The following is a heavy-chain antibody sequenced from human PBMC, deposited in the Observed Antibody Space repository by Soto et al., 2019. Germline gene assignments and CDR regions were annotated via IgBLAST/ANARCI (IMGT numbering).Heavy chain of an antibody. V-gene: IGHV2-5*02. CDR2: IYWDDDK. J-gene: IGHJ5*02. D-gene: IGHD3-10*01. CDR1: GFSLSTSGVG. CDR3: AHSNGWFGELLLLPDYGLTNNWFDP. Sequence: GSGPTLVNPTQTLTLTCTFSGFSLSTSGVGVGWIRQPPGKALEWLALIYWDDDKRYSPSLKSRLTITKDTSKNQVVLTMTNMDPVDTATYYCAHSNGWFGELLLLPDYGLTNNWFDPWGQGTLVTVSS.